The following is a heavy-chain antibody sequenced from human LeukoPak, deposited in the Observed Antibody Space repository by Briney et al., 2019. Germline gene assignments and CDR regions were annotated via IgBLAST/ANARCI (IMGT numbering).Heavy chain of an antibody. CDR1: GDSISKFA. J-gene: IGHJ6*02. Sequence: SVKVSCKASGDSISKFAVSWVRQAPGQGLQWMGGIIPIFGTANYAQKFQGRVTITADESTSTAYMELSSLRSEDTAVYYCARVIVVVPAAIYYYYGMDVWGQGTTVTVSS. CDR3: ARVIVVVPAAIYYYYGMDV. D-gene: IGHD2-2*01. V-gene: IGHV1-69*13. CDR2: IIPIFGTA.